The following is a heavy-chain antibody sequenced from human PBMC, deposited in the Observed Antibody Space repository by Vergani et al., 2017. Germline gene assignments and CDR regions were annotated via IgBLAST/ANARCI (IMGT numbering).Heavy chain of an antibody. V-gene: IGHV4-30-4*01. D-gene: IGHD3-22*01. CDR3: ARVRRDDSSGYYYYYGMDV. CDR2: IYYSGST. CDR1: GGSISSGDYY. J-gene: IGHJ6*02. Sequence: QVQLQESGPGLVKPSQTLSLTCTVSGGSISSGDYYWSWIRQPPGKGLEWIGYIYYSGSTYYNPSLKSRVTIPVDTSKNQFSLKLSSVTAADTAVYYCARVRRDDSSGYYYYYGMDVWGLGTTVTVSS.